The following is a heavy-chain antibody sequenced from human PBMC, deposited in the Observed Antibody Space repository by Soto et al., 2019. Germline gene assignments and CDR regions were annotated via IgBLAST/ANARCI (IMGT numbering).Heavy chain of an antibody. Sequence: GASVKVSCKASGGTFSSYAISWVRQAPGQGLEWMGGIIPIFGTANYAQKFQGRVTITADESTSTAYMELSSLRSEDTAVYYCAMSIEGDYSPLLPPDYWGQGTLVTVSS. D-gene: IGHD4-4*01. V-gene: IGHV1-69*13. CDR1: GGTFSSYA. CDR3: AMSIEGDYSPLLPPDY. J-gene: IGHJ4*02. CDR2: IIPIFGTA.